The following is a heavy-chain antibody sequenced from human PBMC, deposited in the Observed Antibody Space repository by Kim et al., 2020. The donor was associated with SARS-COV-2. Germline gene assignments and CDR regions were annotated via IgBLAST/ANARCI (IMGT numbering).Heavy chain of an antibody. D-gene: IGHD1-26*01. V-gene: IGHV3-30*18. Sequence: GGSLRLSCAASGFTFSSYGMHWVRQAPGKGLEWVAVISYDGSNKYYADSVKGRFTISRDNSKNTLYLQMNSLRAEDTAVYYCAKDPAQGQWELLGYFQHWGQGTLVTVSS. J-gene: IGHJ1*01. CDR2: ISYDGSNK. CDR3: AKDPAQGQWELLGYFQH. CDR1: GFTFSSYG.